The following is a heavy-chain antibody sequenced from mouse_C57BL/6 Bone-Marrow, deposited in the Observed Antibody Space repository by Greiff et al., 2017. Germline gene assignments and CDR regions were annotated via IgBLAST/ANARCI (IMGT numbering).Heavy chain of an antibody. CDR2: IDPSDSYT. Sequence: QVQLKQSGAELVKPGASVKLSCKASGYTFTSYWMQWVKQRPGQGLEWIGEIDPSDSYTNYNQKFKGKATLTVDTSSSTAYMQLSSLTSEDSAVYYCARRQLRLPAWFAYWGQGTLVTVSA. CDR3: ARRQLRLPAWFAY. J-gene: IGHJ3*01. V-gene: IGHV1-50*01. D-gene: IGHD3-2*02. CDR1: GYTFTSYW.